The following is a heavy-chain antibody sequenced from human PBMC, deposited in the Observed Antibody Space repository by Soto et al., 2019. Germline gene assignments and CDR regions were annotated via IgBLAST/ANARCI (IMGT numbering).Heavy chain of an antibody. CDR1: GFTFTSSA. Sequence: QMQLVQSGPEVKKPGTSVKVSCKASGFTFTSSAMQWVRQARGQRLEWIGWIVVNSGNTNYAQKFQERVTITRDMSTSTTYVELRSLRSEDTAVYYCSANRHYGSGSYYADYYGMDVCGQGATVTVSS. CDR2: IVVNSGNT. D-gene: IGHD3-10*01. CDR3: SANRHYGSGSYYADYYGMDV. V-gene: IGHV1-58*02. J-gene: IGHJ6*02.